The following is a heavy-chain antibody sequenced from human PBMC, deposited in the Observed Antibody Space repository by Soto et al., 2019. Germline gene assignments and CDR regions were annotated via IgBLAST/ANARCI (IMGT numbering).Heavy chain of an antibody. D-gene: IGHD6-6*01. CDR3: ARDLGYSSSTRVYSDY. V-gene: IGHV3-21*01. J-gene: IGHJ4*02. CDR2: ISSSSSYI. Sequence: GGSLRLSCAASGFTFSSYSMNWVRQAPWKGLEWVSSISSSSSYIYYADSVKGRFTISRDNAENSLYLQMNSLRAEDTAVYYCARDLGYSSSTRVYSDYWGQGTLVTVSS. CDR1: GFTFSSYS.